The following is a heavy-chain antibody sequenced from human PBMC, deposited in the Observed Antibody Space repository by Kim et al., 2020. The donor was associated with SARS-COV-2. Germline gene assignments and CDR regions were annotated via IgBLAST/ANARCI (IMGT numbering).Heavy chain of an antibody. CDR2: IWYDGSNK. V-gene: IGHV3-33*01. CDR3: ARDRRLRWNGMDV. Sequence: GSLRLSCAASGFTFSSYGMHWVRQAPGKGLEWVAVIWYDGSNKYYADSVKGRFTISRDNSKNTLYLQMNSLRAEDTAVYYCARDRRLRWNGMDVWGQGTTVTVSS. D-gene: IGHD3-3*01. J-gene: IGHJ6*02. CDR1: GFTFSSYG.